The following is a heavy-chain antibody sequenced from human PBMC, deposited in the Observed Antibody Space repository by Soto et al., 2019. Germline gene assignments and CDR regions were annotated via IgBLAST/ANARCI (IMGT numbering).Heavy chain of an antibody. Sequence: GGSLRLSCAASGFSFNTYDMHWVRQAPGKGLEWVALISYDGTKQYYADSLKGRFTVSRDNPKNTVFLQINSLRSEDTALYYCERGGGTYYYDYCGQGTMVTVYS. CDR3: ERGGGTYYYDY. CDR1: GFSFNTYD. D-gene: IGHD1-1*01. V-gene: IGHV3-30*04. CDR2: ISYDGTKQ. J-gene: IGHJ4*02.